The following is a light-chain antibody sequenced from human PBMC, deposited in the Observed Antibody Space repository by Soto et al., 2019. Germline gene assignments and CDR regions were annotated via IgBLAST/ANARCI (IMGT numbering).Light chain of an antibody. Sequence: DIQRTQTPSSRSASGGDGVPITCRASQSISSYLNWYQQKPGKAPKLLIYAASSLQSGVPSRFSGSGSGTDFTLTISRLQPDDFATYYCQQYNIYPWTFGQGTKVDIK. J-gene: IGKJ1*01. V-gene: IGKV1-39*01. CDR1: QSISSY. CDR3: QQYNIYPWT. CDR2: AAS.